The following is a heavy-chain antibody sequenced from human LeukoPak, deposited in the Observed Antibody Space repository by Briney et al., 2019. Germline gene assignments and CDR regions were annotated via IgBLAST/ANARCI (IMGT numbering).Heavy chain of an antibody. CDR3: TTEGITMVRGVRKGVYYMDV. J-gene: IGHJ6*03. D-gene: IGHD3-10*01. CDR1: GFTFSDYY. V-gene: IGHV3-11*01. Sequence: GGSLRLSCAASGFTFSDYYMSWIRQAPGKGLEWVSYISSSGSTIYYADSVKGRFTISGDNAKNSLYLQMNSLKTEDTAVYYCTTEGITMVRGVRKGVYYMDVWGKGTTVTISS. CDR2: ISSSGSTI.